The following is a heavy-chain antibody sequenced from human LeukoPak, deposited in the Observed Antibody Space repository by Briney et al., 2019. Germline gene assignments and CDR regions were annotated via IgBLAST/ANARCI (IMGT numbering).Heavy chain of an antibody. CDR2: ISSSGSTI. Sequence: QPGGSLRLSCAASGFTSSSYEMNWVRQAPGKGLEWVSYISSSGSTIYYADSAKGRFTISRDNAKNSLYLQMNSLRAEDTAVYYCARSPPDIVATIGYYFDYWGQGTLVTVSS. V-gene: IGHV3-48*03. D-gene: IGHD5-12*01. CDR3: ARSPPDIVATIGYYFDY. CDR1: GFTSSSYE. J-gene: IGHJ4*02.